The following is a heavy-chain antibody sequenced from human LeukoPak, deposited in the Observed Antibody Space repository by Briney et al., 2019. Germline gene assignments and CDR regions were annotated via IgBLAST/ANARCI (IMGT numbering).Heavy chain of an antibody. CDR1: GFTFDDYG. CDR3: ARIGYSYGDDAFDI. J-gene: IGHJ3*02. V-gene: IGHV3-20*04. D-gene: IGHD5-18*01. CDR2: INWNGGST. Sequence: PGGSLRLSRAASGFTFDDYGMSWVRQAPGKGLEWVSGINWNGGSTGYADSVKGRFTISGDNAKNSLYLQMNSLRAEDTALYYCARIGYSYGDDAFDIWGQGTMVTVSS.